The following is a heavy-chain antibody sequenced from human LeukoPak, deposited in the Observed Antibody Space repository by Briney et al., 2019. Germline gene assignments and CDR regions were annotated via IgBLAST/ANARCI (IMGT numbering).Heavy chain of an antibody. D-gene: IGHD6-19*01. CDR3: ARPQSVTGLGTGWFDP. V-gene: IGHV4-59*08. Sequence: SETLSLTCTVSGGSISGYYWSWIRQPPGKGLEWIGYIYYSGSTNYNPSLKSRVTISVDASKNQFSLKLSSVTAADTAVYYCARPQSVTGLGTGWFDPWGQGTLVTVSS. CDR2: IYYSGST. J-gene: IGHJ5*02. CDR1: GGSISGYY.